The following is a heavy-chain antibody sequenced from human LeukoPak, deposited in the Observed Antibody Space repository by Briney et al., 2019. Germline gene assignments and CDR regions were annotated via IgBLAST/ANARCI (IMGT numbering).Heavy chain of an antibody. V-gene: IGHV3-21*01. D-gene: IGHD5-18*01. Sequence: GGSLRLSCAASGFTFSSYEMNWVRQAPGKGLEWVSSISSSSSYIYYADSVKGRFTISRDNAKNSLYLQMNSLRAEDTAVYYCARAEGSYGYMGYWGQGTLVTVSS. CDR1: GFTFSSYE. CDR3: ARAEGSYGYMGY. CDR2: ISSSSSYI. J-gene: IGHJ4*02.